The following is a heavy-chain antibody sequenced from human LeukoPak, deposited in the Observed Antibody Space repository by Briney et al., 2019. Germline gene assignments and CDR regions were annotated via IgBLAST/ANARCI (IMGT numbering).Heavy chain of an antibody. Sequence: GGSLRLSCAASGFEFGVYGMNWVRQAPGKGLEWVANINQDGSEKNYVDSVEGRFTISRYNAKNSLYLQMNSLRAEDTAVYYCARVGKAAALDAFDIWGQGTTVTVSS. CDR2: INQDGSEK. CDR1: GFEFGVYG. V-gene: IGHV3-7*01. J-gene: IGHJ3*02. CDR3: ARVGKAAALDAFDI. D-gene: IGHD6-13*01.